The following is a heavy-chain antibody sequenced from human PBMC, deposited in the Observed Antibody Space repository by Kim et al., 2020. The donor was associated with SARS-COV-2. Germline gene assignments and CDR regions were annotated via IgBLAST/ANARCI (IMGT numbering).Heavy chain of an antibody. Sequence: GGSLRLSCAASGFTVSSSYMSWVRQAPGKGLEWVSIIFSGGSTHYADSVKGRFTISRDNSKNTLYLQMNSLTAEDTAVYFCARGAAAGNRYYYAMDVWGQGTTVTVSS. D-gene: IGHD6-13*01. CDR2: IFSGGST. CDR1: GFTVSSSY. V-gene: IGHV3-53*01. CDR3: ARGAAAGNRYYYAMDV. J-gene: IGHJ6*02.